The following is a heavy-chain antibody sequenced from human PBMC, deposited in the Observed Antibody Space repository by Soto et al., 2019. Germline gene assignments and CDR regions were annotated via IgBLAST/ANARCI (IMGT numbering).Heavy chain of an antibody. Sequence: QVQLQQWGAGLLKPSETLSLTCAVYGGSFSGYYWSWIRQPPGKGLEWIGVINHSGSTHYNPSLKSRVTIAGDTAENQSARKLSAVTAADTAVDYCARGVGWPIVLMVYARPNWFDPWGQGTLVTVSS. CDR1: GGSFSGYY. V-gene: IGHV4-34*01. D-gene: IGHD2-8*01. J-gene: IGHJ5*02. CDR3: ARGVGWPIVLMVYARPNWFDP. CDR2: INHSGST.